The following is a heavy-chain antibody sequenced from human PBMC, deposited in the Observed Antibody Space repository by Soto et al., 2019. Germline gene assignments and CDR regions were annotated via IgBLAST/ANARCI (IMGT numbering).Heavy chain of an antibody. J-gene: IGHJ6*02. CDR3: ARGLAVRGSYGLDV. Sequence: SETLSLTCAVSGASSSRGCSSWIWIRQAPGTGLEWIGYIYHNGITNYNPSLKSRVTISVDKSQNQFSLSLNFVTAADTAVYYCARGLAVRGSYGLDVWGQGTTVTVSS. CDR1: GASSSRGCSS. D-gene: IGHD3-10*01. CDR2: IYHNGIT. V-gene: IGHV4-30-2*01.